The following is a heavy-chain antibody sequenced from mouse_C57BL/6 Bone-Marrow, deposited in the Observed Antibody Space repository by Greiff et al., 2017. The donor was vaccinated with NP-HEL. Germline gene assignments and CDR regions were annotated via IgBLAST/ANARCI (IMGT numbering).Heavy chain of an antibody. CDR2: IWTGGGT. CDR1: GFSLTSYA. Sequence: VKLMESGPGLVAPSQSLSITCTVSGFSLTSYAISWVRQPPGKGLEWLGVIWTGGGTNYNSALKSRLSISKDNSKSQVFLKMNSLQTDDTARYYCARKALYYGYDWFAYWGQGTLVTVSA. V-gene: IGHV2-9-1*01. CDR3: ARKALYYGYDWFAY. J-gene: IGHJ3*01. D-gene: IGHD2-2*01.